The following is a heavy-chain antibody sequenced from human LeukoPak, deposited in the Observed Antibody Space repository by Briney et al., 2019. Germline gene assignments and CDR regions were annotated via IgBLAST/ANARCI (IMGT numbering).Heavy chain of an antibody. Sequence: GGSLRLSCAASGFIFNIYAVHWVRQAPGKGPEYVSGINSNGVTTDYANSVKGRFTISRDNSKNTLFLQMGSLRPEDTAVYYCVRSIGPFDMWGQGTMVTVSS. V-gene: IGHV3-64*01. J-gene: IGHJ3*02. CDR3: VRSIGPFDM. CDR1: GFIFNIYA. D-gene: IGHD5-24*01. CDR2: INSNGVTT.